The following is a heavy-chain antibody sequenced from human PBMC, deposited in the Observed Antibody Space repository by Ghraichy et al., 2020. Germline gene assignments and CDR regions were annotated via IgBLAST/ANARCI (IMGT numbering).Heavy chain of an antibody. J-gene: IGHJ4*02. Sequence: GGSLRLSCSASGFTFSNYAMHWVRQAPGKGLEYVSSISSNGGSTNYADSVKDRFTISRDNSKNTLYLQMSSLRAEDTAVYYCVKGQLYTSGWYSYWGRGTLVTVSS. CDR2: ISSNGGST. CDR1: GFTFSNYA. D-gene: IGHD6-19*01. CDR3: VKGQLYTSGWYSY. V-gene: IGHV3-64D*06.